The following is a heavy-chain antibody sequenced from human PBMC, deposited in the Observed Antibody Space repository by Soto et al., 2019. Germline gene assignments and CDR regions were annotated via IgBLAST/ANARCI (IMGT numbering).Heavy chain of an antibody. CDR3: ATELYNWNRGLAFDI. CDR2: FDPEDGET. V-gene: IGHV1-24*01. D-gene: IGHD1-20*01. Sequence: GASVKVSCKVSGYTLTELSMYWVRQAPGKGLEWMGGFDPEDGETIYAQKFQGRVTMTEDTSTNTAYMELSSLRPEDTAVYYCATELYNWNRGLAFDIWGQGTMVTVSS. CDR1: GYTLTELS. J-gene: IGHJ3*02.